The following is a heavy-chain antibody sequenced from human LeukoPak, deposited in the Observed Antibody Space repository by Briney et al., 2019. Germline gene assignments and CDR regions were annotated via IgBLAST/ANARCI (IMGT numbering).Heavy chain of an antibody. V-gene: IGHV3-11*01. CDR2: ISRSGSTI. CDR1: GFTFSDYY. D-gene: IGHD2-8*01. J-gene: IGHJ4*02. Sequence: GGFLRLSCAASGFTFSDYYMSWIRQAPGKGLEWVSYISRSGSTIYYADSVKGRFTISRDNAKNSLYLQMNSLRAEDTAVYYCARDFVCTNGVCSYYFDYWGQGTLVTVSS. CDR3: ARDFVCTNGVCSYYFDY.